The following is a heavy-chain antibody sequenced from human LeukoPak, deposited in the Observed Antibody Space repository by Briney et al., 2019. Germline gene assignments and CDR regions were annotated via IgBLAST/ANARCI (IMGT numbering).Heavy chain of an antibody. CDR2: INPNSGGT. CDR1: GYTLTGYY. D-gene: IGHD3-10*01. CDR3: ARDLDGSAQFDP. V-gene: IGHV1-2*02. Sequence: ASVKVSCKASGYTLTGYYMHWVRQAPGQGLEWMGWINPNSGGTNYAQKFQGRVTMTRDTSISTAYMELSRLRSDDTAVYYCARDLDGSAQFDPWGQGTLVTVSS. J-gene: IGHJ5*02.